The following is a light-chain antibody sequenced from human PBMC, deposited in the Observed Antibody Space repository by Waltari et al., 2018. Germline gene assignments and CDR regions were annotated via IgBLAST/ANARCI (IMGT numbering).Light chain of an antibody. CDR2: GAS. CDR3: QQYKTFPLT. Sequence: DIQMTQSPSSLAASVGDRVTITCRASQGISKFLAWFRQKPGKAPESLIYGASSLQSGVPSRFSGSGSGTDFTLTISSLQPEDFASYYCQQYKTFPLTFGGGTKVEIE. V-gene: IGKV1-16*01. J-gene: IGKJ4*01. CDR1: QGISKF.